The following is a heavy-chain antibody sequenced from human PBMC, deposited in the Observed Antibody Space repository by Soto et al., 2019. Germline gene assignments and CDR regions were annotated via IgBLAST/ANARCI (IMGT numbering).Heavy chain of an antibody. V-gene: IGHV3-23*01. D-gene: IGHD3-10*01. CDR3: AKRAGLYGSAPFDY. Sequence: EVQLLESGGGLVQPGGSLRLSCAASGFTFSSYAMSWVRQAPGKGLEWVSAISGSGGSTYYADSVKGRFTISRDNSKNTLYRQTNSMSAEETAVYYCAKRAGLYGSAPFDYWGQGTLVTVSS. CDR2: ISGSGGST. CDR1: GFTFSSYA. J-gene: IGHJ4*02.